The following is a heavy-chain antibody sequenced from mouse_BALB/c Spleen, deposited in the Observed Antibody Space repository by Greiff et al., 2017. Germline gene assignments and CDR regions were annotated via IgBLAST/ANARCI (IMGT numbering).Heavy chain of an antibody. D-gene: IGHD2-14*01. Sequence: VKLVESGPGLVQPSQSLSITCTVSGFSLTSYGVHWVRQSPGKGLEWLGVIWSGGSTDYNAAFISRLSISKDNSKSQVFFKMNSLQANDTAIYYCAREGNYRYDGRPWFAYWGQGTLVTVSA. CDR2: IWSGGST. CDR1: GFSLTSYG. CDR3: AREGNYRYDGRPWFAY. V-gene: IGHV2-2*02. J-gene: IGHJ3*01.